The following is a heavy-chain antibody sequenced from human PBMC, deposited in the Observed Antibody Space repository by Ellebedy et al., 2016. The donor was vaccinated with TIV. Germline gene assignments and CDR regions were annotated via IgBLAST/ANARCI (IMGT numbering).Heavy chain of an antibody. Sequence: AASVKVSCKASGYTFTGYYMHWVRQAPGQGLEWMGWINPNSGGTNYAQKFQGRVTMTRDTSISTAYMELSRLRSDDTAVYYCARDIVVVPAASQPDYWGQGTLVTVSS. J-gene: IGHJ4*02. CDR3: ARDIVVVPAASQPDY. CDR2: INPNSGGT. V-gene: IGHV1-2*02. D-gene: IGHD2-2*01. CDR1: GYTFTGYY.